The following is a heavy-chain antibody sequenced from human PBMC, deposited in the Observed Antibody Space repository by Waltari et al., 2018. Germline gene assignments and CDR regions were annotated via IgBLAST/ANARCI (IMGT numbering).Heavy chain of an antibody. V-gene: IGHV4-38-2*01. Sequence: QVQLQESGPGLVKPSETLSLTCPVSGYSISRGSYCGWIRQPPGKGLEWIGSIYHSGSTYYNPSLKSRVTISVDTSKNQFSLKLSSVTAADTAVYYCARTSSGWYRGWFDPWGQGTLVTVSS. D-gene: IGHD6-19*01. CDR3: ARTSSGWYRGWFDP. CDR2: IYHSGST. CDR1: GYSISRGSY. J-gene: IGHJ5*02.